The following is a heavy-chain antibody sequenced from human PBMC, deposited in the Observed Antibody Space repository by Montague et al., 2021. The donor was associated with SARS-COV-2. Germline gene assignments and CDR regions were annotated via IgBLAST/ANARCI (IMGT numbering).Heavy chain of an antibody. Sequence: SETLSLTCTVSGGSISSYYWSWIRQPPGKGLEWIGYIYYSGSTNXNPSCKSRVTISVDTSKNQFSLKLSSVTAADTAVYYCARRSLGYCSGGSCYSAFDPWGQGTLVTVSS. V-gene: IGHV4-59*01. D-gene: IGHD2-15*01. CDR2: IYYSGST. CDR1: GGSISSYY. J-gene: IGHJ5*02. CDR3: ARRSLGYCSGGSCYSAFDP.